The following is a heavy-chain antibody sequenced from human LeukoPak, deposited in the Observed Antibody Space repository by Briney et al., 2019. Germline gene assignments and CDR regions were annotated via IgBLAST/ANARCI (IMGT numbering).Heavy chain of an antibody. D-gene: IGHD1-26*01. Sequence: GESLKISCKGSGYRFTSYWIGWVRQMPGKGLEWMGIIYAGDSESRYSPSFQGHVTISADKSISTAYLQWSSLKASDTAMYYCAGLWLTESGKFDYWGQGTLVTVSS. CDR2: IYAGDSES. CDR1: GYRFTSYW. CDR3: AGLWLTESGKFDY. V-gene: IGHV5-51*01. J-gene: IGHJ4*02.